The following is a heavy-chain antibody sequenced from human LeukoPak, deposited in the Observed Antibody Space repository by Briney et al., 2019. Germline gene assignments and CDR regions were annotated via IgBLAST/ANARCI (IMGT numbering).Heavy chain of an antibody. J-gene: IGHJ4*02. V-gene: IGHV1-46*01. CDR2: INPTGGST. CDR3: ARDHYHKIHSVMVTAPDY. CDR1: GYTFTSYY. Sequence: ASVKVSCKASGYTFTSYYMHWVRQAPGEGLEWMGIINPTGGSTSYAQKFQGRVTMTRDTSTSTVYMELGSLRSEDTAVYYCARDHYHKIHSVMVTAPDYWGQGTLVIVSS. D-gene: IGHD2-21*02.